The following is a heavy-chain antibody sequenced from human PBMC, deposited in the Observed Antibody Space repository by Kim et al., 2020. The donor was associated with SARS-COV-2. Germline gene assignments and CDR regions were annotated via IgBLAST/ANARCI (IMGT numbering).Heavy chain of an antibody. CDR3: VRATLKCGDYTVDAFDI. CDR1: GGSIISSGYY. J-gene: IGHJ3*02. D-gene: IGHD2-21*02. Sequence: SETLSLTCTVSGGSIISSGYYWSWIRQPPGKGLAWIAYVYYSGSAYYNPSLQSRLTISLDTSKKQFSLRLRSVTAADTAVYFCVRATLKCGDYTVDAFDIWGPGTMVTVSS. V-gene: IGHV4-31*03. CDR2: VYYSGSA.